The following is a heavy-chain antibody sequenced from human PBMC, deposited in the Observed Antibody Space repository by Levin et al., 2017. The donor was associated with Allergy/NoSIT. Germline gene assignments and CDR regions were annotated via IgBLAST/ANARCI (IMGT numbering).Heavy chain of an antibody. V-gene: IGHV4-4*07. J-gene: IGHJ4*02. CDR3: ARSSSLGVLLF. CDR1: DGSISSSS. D-gene: IGHD2/OR15-2a*01. Sequence: RSQTLSLTCTVSDGSISSSSWSWIRQPAGKGLQYIGRIFSDGTTNYNPSLKSRVIMSIDTSKDQFSLKLSSVTAADTALYYCARSSSLGVLLFWGQGTLVTVSS. CDR2: IFSDGTT.